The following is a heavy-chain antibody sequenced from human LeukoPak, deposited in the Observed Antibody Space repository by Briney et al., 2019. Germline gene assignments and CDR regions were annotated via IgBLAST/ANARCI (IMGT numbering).Heavy chain of an antibody. J-gene: IGHJ4*02. V-gene: IGHV4-34*01. Sequence: SETLSLTCAVYGGSFSGYYWSWIRQPPGKGLEWIGEINHSGSTNYNPSLKSRVTISVDTSKNQFSLKLSSVTAADTAVYYCARVPPFYDILTGYQEIGYFDYWGQGTLVTVSS. CDR1: GGSFSGYY. CDR2: INHSGST. D-gene: IGHD3-9*01. CDR3: ARVPPFYDILTGYQEIGYFDY.